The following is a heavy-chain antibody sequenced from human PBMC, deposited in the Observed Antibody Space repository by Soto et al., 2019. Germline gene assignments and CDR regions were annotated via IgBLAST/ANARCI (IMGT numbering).Heavy chain of an antibody. CDR2: IYHSGST. D-gene: IGHD2-21*01. V-gene: IGHV4-4*02. Sequence: QVQLQESGPGLVKPSGTLSLTCAVSGGSISSSNWWSWVRQPPGKGLEWIGEIYHSGSTNYNPSLRGRAPLSVDKSKNHFPLKLSSVPAGDRAVYYWGRDRGLIGVFDIWGQGKRVTVSS. CDR1: GGSISSSNW. J-gene: IGHJ3*02. CDR3: GRDRGLIGVFDI.